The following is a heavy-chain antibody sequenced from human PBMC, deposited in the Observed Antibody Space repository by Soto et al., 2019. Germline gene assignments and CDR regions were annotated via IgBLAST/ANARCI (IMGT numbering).Heavy chain of an antibody. CDR1: GFTFSTYA. CDR3: AKNGDFWSWGMDV. J-gene: IGHJ6*02. V-gene: IGHV3-23*01. CDR2: ISSSGDAT. Sequence: GSLRLSCAASGFTFSTYAMTWVRQAPGKGLEWVSIISSSGDATYYLDSVKGRFTISRDNSRNTLHLQMNSLRAEDAAVYFCAKNGDFWSWGMDVWGQGTTVTVSS. D-gene: IGHD3-3*01.